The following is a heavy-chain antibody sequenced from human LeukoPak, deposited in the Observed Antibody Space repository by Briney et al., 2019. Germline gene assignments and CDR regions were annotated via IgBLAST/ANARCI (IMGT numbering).Heavy chain of an antibody. CDR3: ARWEIAAAGSFDY. J-gene: IGHJ4*02. CDR1: GGSISSSSYY. CDR2: IYYSGST. Sequence: SETLSLTCTVSGGSISSSSYYWGWIRQPPGKGLEWIGSIYYSGSTYYNPSLKSRVTISVDTSKTQFSLKLSSVTAADTAVYYCARWEIAAAGSFDYWGQGTLVTVSS. D-gene: IGHD6-13*01. V-gene: IGHV4-39*01.